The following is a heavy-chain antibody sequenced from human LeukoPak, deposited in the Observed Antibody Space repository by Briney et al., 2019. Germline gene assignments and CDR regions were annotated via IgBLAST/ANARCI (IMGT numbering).Heavy chain of an antibody. CDR2: INHSGST. CDR1: GGSFSGYY. V-gene: IGHV4-34*01. Sequence: SETLPLTCAVYGGSFSGYYWSWIRQPPGKGLEWIGEINHSGSTNYNPSLKSRVTISVDTSKNQFSLKLSSVTAADTAVYYCARGLYPGIAAAGYWGQGTLVTVSS. CDR3: ARGLYPGIAAAGY. D-gene: IGHD6-13*01. J-gene: IGHJ4*02.